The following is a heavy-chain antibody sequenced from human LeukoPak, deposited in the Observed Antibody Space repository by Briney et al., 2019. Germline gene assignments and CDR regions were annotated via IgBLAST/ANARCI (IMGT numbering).Heavy chain of an antibody. CDR1: GGSISSYY. CDR2: IYYSGST. V-gene: IGHV4-59*01. CDR3: ARARDPIFGVVMASDY. D-gene: IGHD3-3*01. J-gene: IGHJ4*02. Sequence: SETLSLTCTVSGGSISSYYWSWIRQPPGTGLEWIGYIYYSGSTNYNPSLKSRVTISVDTSKNQFSLKLSSVTAADTAVYYCARARDPIFGVVMASDYWGQGTLVTVSS.